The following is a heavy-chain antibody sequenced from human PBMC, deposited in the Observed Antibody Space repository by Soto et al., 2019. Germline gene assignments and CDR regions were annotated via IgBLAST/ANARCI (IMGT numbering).Heavy chain of an antibody. V-gene: IGHV4-59*01. CDR1: GGSISSYY. Sequence: SETLSLTCTVSGGSISSYYWCWIRQPPGKGLEWVGYIYYSGSTKYTPSLKSRVTISVDTSKNQFSLKLSYVTAAATAVYFCAAHRYYDSSDYYYFDYWGQGTLVTVSS. CDR3: AAHRYYDSSDYYYFDY. J-gene: IGHJ4*02. D-gene: IGHD3-22*01. CDR2: IYYSGST.